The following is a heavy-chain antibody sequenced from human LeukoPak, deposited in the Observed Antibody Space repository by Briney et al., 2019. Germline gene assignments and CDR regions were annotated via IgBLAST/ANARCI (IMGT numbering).Heavy chain of an antibody. CDR1: GYTFTDYY. V-gene: IGHV1-2*06. D-gene: IGHD7-27*01. CDR2: VNPNSGGT. CDR3: ARLTGDDDGLEI. J-gene: IGHJ3*02. Sequence: GSVKVSCKASGYTFTDYYMHWVRQAPGQVLEWMGRVNPNSGGTDLAQKFQGRVTMTGDSSISTAYMALSRLISDDTAVYYCARLTGDDDGLEIWGQGTLVTISS.